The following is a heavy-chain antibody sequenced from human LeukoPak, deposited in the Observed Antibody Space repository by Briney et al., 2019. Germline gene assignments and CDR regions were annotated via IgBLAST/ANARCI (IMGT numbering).Heavy chain of an antibody. D-gene: IGHD3-22*01. CDR1: GFTFSSYE. CDR3: ARNRAIYYYDSSGFDP. J-gene: IGHJ5*02. V-gene: IGHV3-48*03. CDR2: IGSSGTTI. Sequence: PRGSLRLSCAASGFTFSSYEMNWVSQAPGKGLEWVSYIGSSGTTIYYADSVQGRFTISRDNAKNSLYLQMNNLRAEDTAVYYCARNRAIYYYDSSGFDPWGQGTLVSVSS.